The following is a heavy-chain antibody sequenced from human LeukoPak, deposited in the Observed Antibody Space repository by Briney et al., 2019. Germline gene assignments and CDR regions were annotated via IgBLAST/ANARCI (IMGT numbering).Heavy chain of an antibody. D-gene: IGHD4-17*01. J-gene: IGHJ6*02. CDR1: GFTFSSYA. V-gene: IGHV3-64D*06. CDR2: IRSNGGST. CDR3: VESVTRGYYYYGMDV. Sequence: GGSLRLSCSASGFTFSSYAMHWVRQAPGKGLEYVSAIRSNGGSTYYADSVKGRFTISRDNSKNTLYLQMSSLRAEDTAVYYCVESVTRGYYYYGMDVWGQGTTVTVS.